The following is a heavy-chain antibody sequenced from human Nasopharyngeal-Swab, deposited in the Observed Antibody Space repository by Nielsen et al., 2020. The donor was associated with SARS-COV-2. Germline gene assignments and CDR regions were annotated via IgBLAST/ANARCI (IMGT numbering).Heavy chain of an antibody. CDR1: GDSFSSSSAA. J-gene: IGHJ6*03. CDR3: ARARGAYGDYYYYYYTDV. CDR2: TYYRSKWYN. V-gene: IGHV6-1*01. Sequence: SQTLSLTCAISGDSFSSSSAAWNWIRQSPSRGLEWLGRTYYRSKWYNDYAVSVKSRITINPDTSKNQFSLHPNSVTPEDTAVYYCARARGAYGDYYYYYYTDVWGKGTTVTVSS. D-gene: IGHD4-17*01.